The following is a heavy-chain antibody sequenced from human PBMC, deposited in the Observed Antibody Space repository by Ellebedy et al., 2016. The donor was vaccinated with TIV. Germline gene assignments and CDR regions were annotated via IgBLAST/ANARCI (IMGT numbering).Heavy chain of an antibody. Sequence: SVKVSCKASGATFSNFAISWVRQAPGHGLEWMGRIFPMLGMTNYAQRFQGRVTITADTSTTTAYMELSSLKFDDTAVYYCARDPRLDSGHCFECWGQGTLVTVSP. V-gene: IGHV1-69*04. CDR2: IFPMLGMT. CDR1: GATFSNFA. D-gene: IGHD2-15*01. J-gene: IGHJ4*02. CDR3: ARDPRLDSGHCFEC.